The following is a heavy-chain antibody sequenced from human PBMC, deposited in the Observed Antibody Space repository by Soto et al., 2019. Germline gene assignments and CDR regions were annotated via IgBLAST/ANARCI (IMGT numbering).Heavy chain of an antibody. V-gene: IGHV1-69*06. J-gene: IGHJ6*02. CDR1: GGTFSSSA. CDR3: ARGIVLVPAANFYFYHMDA. CDR2: IIPIFGTT. D-gene: IGHD2-2*01. Sequence: QVQLVQSGAEVKKPASSVKVSCKASGGTFSSSAISWVRQAPGQGLEWMGGIIPIFGTTNSAQKFQGRVTITADKSTSTADMELNSLRSEDTAVYYCARGIVLVPAANFYFYHMDAWGQGTTVTVSS.